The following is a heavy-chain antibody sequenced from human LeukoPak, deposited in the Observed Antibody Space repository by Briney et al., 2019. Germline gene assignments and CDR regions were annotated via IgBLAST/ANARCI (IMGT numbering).Heavy chain of an antibody. V-gene: IGHV4-34*01. CDR1: GGSISSYY. D-gene: IGHD6-6*01. CDR3: ATSAPYSSSSAFDY. Sequence: SETLSLTCTVSGGSISSYYWSWIRQPPGKGLEWIGEINHSGSTNYNPSLKSRVTISVDTSKNQFSLKLSSVTAADTAVYYCATSAPYSSSSAFDYWGQGTLVTVSS. J-gene: IGHJ4*02. CDR2: INHSGST.